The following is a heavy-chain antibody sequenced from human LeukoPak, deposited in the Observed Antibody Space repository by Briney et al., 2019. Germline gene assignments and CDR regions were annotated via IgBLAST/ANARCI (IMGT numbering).Heavy chain of an antibody. V-gene: IGHV4-61*02. CDR1: GGSISSGSNY. J-gene: IGHJ4*02. CDR3: ARGATSRPYFDY. Sequence: SETLSLTCTVSGGSISSGSNYWSWIRQPAGKGLEWIGRIYTSGSTHYNPSLESRVTISVDTSKNQFSLKLSSVTAADTAVYYRARGATSRPYFDYWGQGTLVTVSS. D-gene: IGHD1-1*01. CDR2: IYTSGST.